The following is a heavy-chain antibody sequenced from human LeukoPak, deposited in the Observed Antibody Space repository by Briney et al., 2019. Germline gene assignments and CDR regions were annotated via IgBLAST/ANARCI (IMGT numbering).Heavy chain of an antibody. V-gene: IGHV5-51*01. CDR1: GYSFISYW. Sequence: GESLKISCKGSGYSFISYWIGWVRQMPGKGLEWMGIIYPGDSDTRYSPSFQGQVTISADKSINTAYLQWSSLKASDTAIYYCVRQTGGTVITIIDYWGQGTLVTVSS. CDR2: IYPGDSDT. D-gene: IGHD4-17*01. CDR3: VRQTGGTVITIIDY. J-gene: IGHJ4*02.